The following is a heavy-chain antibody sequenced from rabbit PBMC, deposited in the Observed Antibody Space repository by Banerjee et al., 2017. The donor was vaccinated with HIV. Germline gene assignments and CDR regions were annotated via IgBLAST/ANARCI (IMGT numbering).Heavy chain of an antibody. CDR3: ARGGSGDYGDYGADPFDP. Sequence: QSLEESGGDLVKPGASLTLTCTASGFDLSSYYYMCWVRQAPGKGLEWIACIYAGGSGSTYYANWAKGRFTISKTSSTTVTLQMTSLTAADTATYFCARGGSGDYGDYGADPFDPWGPGTLVTV. CDR1: GFDLSSYYY. J-gene: IGHJ2*01. CDR2: IYAGGSGST. D-gene: IGHD2-1*01. V-gene: IGHV1S40*01.